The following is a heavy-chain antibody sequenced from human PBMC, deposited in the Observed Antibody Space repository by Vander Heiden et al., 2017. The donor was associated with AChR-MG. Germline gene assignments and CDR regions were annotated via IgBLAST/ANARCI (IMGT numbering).Heavy chain of an antibody. CDR2: INPNSGGT. J-gene: IGHJ4*02. CDR1: GYTFSGYY. D-gene: IGHD2-21*02. CDR3: ARGPSRDCGGDCYYFDY. V-gene: IGHV1-2*04. Sequence: QVQLVQSGAEVKKPGASVQVSCKASGYTFSGYYMHCVRQAPGQGLEWMGWINPNSGGTNYAQKFQGWVTMTRDTSISTAYMELSRLRSDDTAVYYCARGPSRDCGGDCYYFDYWGQGTLVTVSS.